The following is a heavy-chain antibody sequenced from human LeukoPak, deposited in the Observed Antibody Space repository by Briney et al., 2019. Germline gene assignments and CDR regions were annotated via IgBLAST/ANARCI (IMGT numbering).Heavy chain of an antibody. Sequence: ASVKVSCKASGYTFTSYYMHWVRQAPGQGLEWMGIINPSGGSTSYAQKFQGRVTMTRDTSTSTVYMELSSLRSEDTAVYYCARAGHPYSSSWHGLRAYYYYGMDVWGQGTTVTVSS. V-gene: IGHV1-46*01. CDR3: ARAGHPYSSSWHGLRAYYYYGMDV. J-gene: IGHJ6*02. D-gene: IGHD6-13*01. CDR2: INPSGGST. CDR1: GYTFTSYY.